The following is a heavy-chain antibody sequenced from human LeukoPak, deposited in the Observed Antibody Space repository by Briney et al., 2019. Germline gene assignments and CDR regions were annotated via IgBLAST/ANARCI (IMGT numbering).Heavy chain of an antibody. D-gene: IGHD3-9*01. J-gene: IGHJ5*02. CDR3: AKDDSRFFDWSKQLSP. Sequence: GGSLRLSCAASGFTFSSYGMHWVRQAPGKGLEWVAFIRYDGSNKYYADSVKGRFTIPRDNSKNTLYLQMNSLRAEDTAVYYCAKDDSRFFDWSKQLSPWGQGTLVTVSS. CDR2: IRYDGSNK. V-gene: IGHV3-30*02. CDR1: GFTFSSYG.